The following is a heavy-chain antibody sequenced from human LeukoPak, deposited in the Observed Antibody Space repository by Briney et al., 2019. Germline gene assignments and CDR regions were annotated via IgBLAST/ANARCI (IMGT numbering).Heavy chain of an antibody. J-gene: IGHJ1*01. CDR3: ARVAYSSSSRYFQH. V-gene: IGHV4-39*07. Sequence: PSETLSLTCTVSGGSISSSSYYWGWIRQPPGKGLEWIGSIYYSGSTYYNPSLKSRVTISVDTSKNQFSLKLSSVTAADTAVYYCARVAYSSSSRYFQHWGQGTLVTVSS. CDR2: IYYSGST. D-gene: IGHD6-6*01. CDR1: GGSISSSSYY.